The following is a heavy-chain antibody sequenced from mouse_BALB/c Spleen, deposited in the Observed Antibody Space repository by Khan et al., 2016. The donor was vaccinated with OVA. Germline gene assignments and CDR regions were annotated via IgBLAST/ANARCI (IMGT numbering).Heavy chain of an antibody. Sequence: QVQLKQSGAELLRPGASVKMSCKASGYTFTSNTMHWVQQRPGQGLEWIGYINPRSDSTIYSQKFKDKATLTADISSSTAYMKLSSLTSDASAVDDCARRSTGYAMDYWGQGTSVTVSS. CDR1: GYTFTSNT. CDR3: ARRSTGYAMDY. CDR2: INPRSDST. D-gene: IGHD1-1*01. V-gene: IGHV1-4*01. J-gene: IGHJ4*01.